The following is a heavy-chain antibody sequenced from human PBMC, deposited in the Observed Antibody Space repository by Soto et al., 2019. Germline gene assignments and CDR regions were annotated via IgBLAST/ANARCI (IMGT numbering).Heavy chain of an antibody. CDR1: RVSVGGNY. Sequence: GGSLRVSCAASRVSVGGNYMSWVRQAPGKGLEWVSIIYIGGSTYYAGSVKGRVIISRDNFKNTLYLQMNSLRAEDTAVYYCASACSGSHYKDFDYWAREPWSPSPQ. D-gene: IGHD3-10*02. CDR3: ASACSGSHYKDFDY. J-gene: IGHJ4*02. CDR2: IYIGGST. V-gene: IGHV3-53*01.